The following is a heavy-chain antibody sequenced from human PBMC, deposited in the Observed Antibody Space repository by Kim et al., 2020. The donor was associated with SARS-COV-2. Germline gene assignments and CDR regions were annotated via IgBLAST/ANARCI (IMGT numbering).Heavy chain of an antibody. CDR2: IYHSGST. CDR1: GGSISSSNW. J-gene: IGHJ4*02. CDR3: ARDKGYYGSGNFDY. V-gene: IGHV4-4*02. D-gene: IGHD3-10*01. Sequence: SETLSLTCAVSGGSISSSNWWSWVRQPPGKGLEWIGEIYHSGSTNYNPSLKSRVTISVDKSKNQFSLKLSSVTAADTAVYYCARDKGYYGSGNFDYWGQGTLVTVSS.